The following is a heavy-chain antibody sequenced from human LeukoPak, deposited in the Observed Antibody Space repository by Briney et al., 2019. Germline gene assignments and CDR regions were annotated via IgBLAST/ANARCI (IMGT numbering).Heavy chain of an antibody. CDR1: GGSISSYY. V-gene: IGHV4-59*12. Sequence: SETLFLTCTVSGGSISSYYWSWLRLSPGKGLEWIGYILSSGTTNYNPSLKSRVTMSVDTSKNQFSLKLSSVTAADTAVYYCARARIQLWGDAFDIWGQGTMVTVSS. D-gene: IGHD5-18*01. CDR3: ARARIQLWGDAFDI. J-gene: IGHJ3*02. CDR2: ILSSGTT.